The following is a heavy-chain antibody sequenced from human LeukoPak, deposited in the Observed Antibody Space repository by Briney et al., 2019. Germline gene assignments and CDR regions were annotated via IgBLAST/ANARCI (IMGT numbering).Heavy chain of an antibody. D-gene: IGHD5-18*01. J-gene: IGHJ4*02. CDR1: GFTFSSYS. V-gene: IGHV3-48*01. CDR3: ARHTAMPVLDY. CDR2: ISSSSSTI. Sequence: GGSLRLSCAASGFTFSSYSMNWVRQAPGKGLEWVSYISSSSSTIYYADSVKGRFTISRDNAKNSLYLQMNSLRAEDTAVYYCARHTAMPVLDYWGQGTLVTVSS.